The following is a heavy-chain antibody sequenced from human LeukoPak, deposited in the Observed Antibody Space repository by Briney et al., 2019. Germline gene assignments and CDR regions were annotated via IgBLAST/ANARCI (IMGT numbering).Heavy chain of an antibody. CDR1: GGSVSSGSYY. J-gene: IGHJ6*02. Sequence: SETLSLTCTVSGGSVSSGSYYWSWIRQPPGKGLEWIGEINHSGSTNYNPSLKSRVTISVDTSKNQFSLKLSSVTAADTAVYYCARERRHDFWSGYNNGMDVWGQGTTVTVSS. CDR2: INHSGST. CDR3: ARERRHDFWSGYNNGMDV. D-gene: IGHD3-3*01. V-gene: IGHV4-39*07.